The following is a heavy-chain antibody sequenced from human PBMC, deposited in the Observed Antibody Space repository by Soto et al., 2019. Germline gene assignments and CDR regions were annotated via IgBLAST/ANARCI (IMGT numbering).Heavy chain of an antibody. CDR3: VKDDGGYASTAPH. CDR1: GITISNYP. J-gene: IGHJ4*02. D-gene: IGHD3-22*01. Sequence: EVQLLESGGGLVQPGGSLRLSCAASGITISNYPMSWVRQAPGKGLDWVSGISGSGDRTNYAKSAKGRFSISKDISKDSLILQLERLGVEDTAVYFCVKDDGGYASTAPHWGEGTLGTVSS. V-gene: IGHV3-23*01. CDR2: ISGSGDRT.